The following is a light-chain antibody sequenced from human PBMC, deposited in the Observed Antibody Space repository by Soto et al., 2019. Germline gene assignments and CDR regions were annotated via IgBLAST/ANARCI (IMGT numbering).Light chain of an antibody. CDR2: GAS. V-gene: IGKV3-15*01. CDR1: QSVSSY. J-gene: IGKJ1*01. CDR3: QQYKNWPTWA. Sequence: EIVLTQSPATLSLSPGERAPLCCRASQSVSSYLAWYQQKPGQAPRLLIYGASTRATGIPARFSGSGSGTEFTLTISSLQSQDLAVYYGQQYKNWPTWAFGQGTQGDIK.